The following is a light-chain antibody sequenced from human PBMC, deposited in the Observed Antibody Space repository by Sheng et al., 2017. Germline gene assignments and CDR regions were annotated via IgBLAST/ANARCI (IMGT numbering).Light chain of an antibody. CDR1: NFGNRK. CDR2: DDN. CDR3: QVFDRGTWHVV. V-gene: IGLV3-21*02. J-gene: IGLJ2*01. Sequence: SYVLTQSPSLSVAPGETASITCGGDNFGNRKVHWYQQKPCQAPVLVVHDDNDRPSGIPERFSASNSGNTATLTITRVEAGDEADYFCQVFDRGTWHVVFGGGTNLAVL.